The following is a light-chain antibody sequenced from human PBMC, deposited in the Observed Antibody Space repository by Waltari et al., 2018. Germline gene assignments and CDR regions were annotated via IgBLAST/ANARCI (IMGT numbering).Light chain of an antibody. CDR2: RND. CDR1: STNIGSNI. V-gene: IGLV1-44*01. J-gene: IGLJ3*02. CDR3: AAWDDTLNGRWE. Sequence: QSVLTQPPSASATPGQWVTISCSGSSTNIGSNIVHWYQQVPGTTPKLLIYRNDQRPSGVPDRFSGSKSGTSASLAISGLRSEDEADYYCAAWDDTLNGRWEFGGGTKLTVL.